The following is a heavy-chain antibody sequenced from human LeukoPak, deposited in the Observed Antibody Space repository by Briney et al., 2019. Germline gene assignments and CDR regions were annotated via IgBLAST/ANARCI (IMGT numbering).Heavy chain of an antibody. Sequence: GGSLRLSCAASGFTFSSYAMNWVRQAPGKVLEWVSPISGRGGSTYSADSVKGPFTISRDNSKNTRHLQMNSLRAEDTAVYYCAKEWSGRGPMHVWGQGTTVTVSS. D-gene: IGHD3-10*01. CDR1: GFTFSSYA. V-gene: IGHV3-23*01. CDR3: AKEWSGRGPMHV. CDR2: ISGRGGST. J-gene: IGHJ6*02.